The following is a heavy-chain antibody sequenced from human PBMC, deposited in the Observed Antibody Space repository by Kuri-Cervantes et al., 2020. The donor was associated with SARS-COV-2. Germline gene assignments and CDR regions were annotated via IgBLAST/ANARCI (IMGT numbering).Heavy chain of an antibody. D-gene: IGHD3-10*01. CDR3: ARDCGSGSRFDF. Sequence: GESLKISCAASGFTFNTYSMDWVRQAPGKGLEWVSSISSRSIYIKYADSVKGRFTISRDDAKKSLYLQMNSLRAEDTAMYFCARDCGSGSRFDFWGQGSLVTVSS. J-gene: IGHJ4*02. V-gene: IGHV3-21*01. CDR2: ISSRSIYI. CDR1: GFTFNTYS.